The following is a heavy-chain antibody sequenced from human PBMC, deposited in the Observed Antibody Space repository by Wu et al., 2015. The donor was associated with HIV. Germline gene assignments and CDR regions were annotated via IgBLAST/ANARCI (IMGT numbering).Heavy chain of an antibody. CDR1: GYSISSGSY. V-gene: IGHV4-38-2*02. J-gene: IGHJ3*01. Sequence: QVQLQESGPGLVRPSETLSLTCTVSGYSISSGSYWGWIRQPPGKGLEWVATLYHGGSTYFQPSLKNRVTISRDTSRNQFSLKLNFVTAADTAVYYCARQGGSCTGGSCLPAFDFWGQGTTLTVSS. CDR3: ARQGGSCTGGSCLPAFDF. CDR2: LYHGGST. D-gene: IGHD2-15*01.